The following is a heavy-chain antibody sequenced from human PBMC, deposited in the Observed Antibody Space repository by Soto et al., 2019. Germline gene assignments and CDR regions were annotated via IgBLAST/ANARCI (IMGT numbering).Heavy chain of an antibody. J-gene: IGHJ6*02. CDR2: IIPLFGTS. V-gene: IGHV1-69*01. D-gene: IGHD4-4*01. CDR3: ARDNTTVTTNYSCDYYGMDV. Sequence: QVKLVQSGAEVRKPGSAVKVSCKASGGTFSTYGINWVRQAPGQGLEWMGGIIPLFGTSSYAQQFEGRVTITADESSSTAYMELSSLRSEDTAVYYCARDNTTVTTNYSCDYYGMDVWGQGTPVTVSS. CDR1: GGTFSTYG.